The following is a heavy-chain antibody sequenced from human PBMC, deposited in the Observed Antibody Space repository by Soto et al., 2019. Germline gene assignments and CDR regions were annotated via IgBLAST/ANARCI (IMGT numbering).Heavy chain of an antibody. Sequence: QVQLVESGGGVVQPGGSLRLSCAASGFIFSTYAMYWVRQTPGKGLEWVAVISYDGNSNFYTDSVKGRFTIPRDNSRNTLYLQMNNLRTEDTALYFCARDSVPLAGTSWAGNRLDPWGQGTLVTVSS. CDR2: ISYDGNSN. CDR1: GFIFSTYA. V-gene: IGHV3-30-3*01. CDR3: ARDSVPLAGTSWAGNRLDP. D-gene: IGHD6-13*01. J-gene: IGHJ5*02.